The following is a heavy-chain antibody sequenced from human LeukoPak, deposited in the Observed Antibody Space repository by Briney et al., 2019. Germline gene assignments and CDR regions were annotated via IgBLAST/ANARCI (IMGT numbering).Heavy chain of an antibody. CDR3: AKLSTVTTSYFDY. CDR2: ISGSGSST. Sequence: GGSLRLSCAASGFTFSSYAMSWVRQAPGKGLEWVSAISGSGSSTYYADSVKGRFTISRDNSKNTLYLQMNSLRAEDTAVYYCAKLSTVTTSYFDYWGQGTLVTVSS. CDR1: GFTFSSYA. V-gene: IGHV3-23*01. D-gene: IGHD4-17*01. J-gene: IGHJ4*02.